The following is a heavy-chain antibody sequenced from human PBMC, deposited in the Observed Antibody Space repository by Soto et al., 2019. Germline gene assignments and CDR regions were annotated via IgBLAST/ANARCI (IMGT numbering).Heavy chain of an antibody. D-gene: IGHD3-22*01. V-gene: IGHV4-59*01. J-gene: IGHJ5*02. CDR1: GGSISSGY. CDR2: IYYSDSI. CDR3: ARAYYDASGYGLDP. Sequence: SETLSLTCTVSGGSISSGYWSWIRQPPGKGLEWIGYIYYSDSINYNPSIKSRVIISVDTSNNQFSLCLNSVTAADTAVYYCARAYYDASGYGLDPWGQGTLVTVSS.